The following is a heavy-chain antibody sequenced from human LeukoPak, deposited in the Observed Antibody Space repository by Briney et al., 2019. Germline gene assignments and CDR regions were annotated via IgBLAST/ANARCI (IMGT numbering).Heavy chain of an antibody. J-gene: IGHJ4*02. Sequence: PSETLSLTCAVYGGSFSGYYWSWIRQPPGKGLEWIGEINHSGSTNYNPSLKSRVTISVDTSKNQFSLKLSSVTAADTAVYYCARAEPRGYCSSTSCYVHFDYWGQGTLVTVSS. V-gene: IGHV4-34*01. CDR3: ARAEPRGYCSSTSCYVHFDY. CDR2: INHSGST. D-gene: IGHD2-2*01. CDR1: GGSFSGYY.